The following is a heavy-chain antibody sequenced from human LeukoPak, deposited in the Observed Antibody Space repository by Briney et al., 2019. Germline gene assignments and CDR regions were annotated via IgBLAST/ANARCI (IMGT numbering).Heavy chain of an antibody. V-gene: IGHV1-2*02. J-gene: IGHJ4*02. CDR1: GYTFTSYY. CDR2: INPQTGGT. D-gene: IGHD2-21*02. CDR3: ARGIFRGDGDFNY. Sequence: GASVKVSCKASGYTFTSYYMHWVRQAPGQGLEWMGWINPQTGGTDYAQKFQDRVTLTTDTSTNTVYMDLTRLRYDDTAIYFCARGIFRGDGDFNYWGQGTLVTVTS.